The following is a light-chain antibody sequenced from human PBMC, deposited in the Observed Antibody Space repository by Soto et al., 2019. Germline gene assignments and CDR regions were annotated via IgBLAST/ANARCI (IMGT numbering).Light chain of an antibody. CDR1: QGISSY. CDR2: AAS. Sequence: DIQLTQSPSFLSASVGDRVTITCRASQGISSYLAWYQQKPGKAPKLLIYAASTLQSGVPSRFSGSASGTEFTLTISSLQPEDFATYYCQQYNSYLWTFGQGTKVDIK. CDR3: QQYNSYLWT. V-gene: IGKV1-9*01. J-gene: IGKJ1*01.